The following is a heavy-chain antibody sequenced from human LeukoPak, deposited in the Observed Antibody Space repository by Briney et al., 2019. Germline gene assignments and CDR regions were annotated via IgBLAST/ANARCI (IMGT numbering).Heavy chain of an antibody. V-gene: IGHV4-59*01. D-gene: IGHD4-17*01. J-gene: IGHJ4*02. CDR1: GGSISSYY. CDR3: ARGLNRNDYGDYGY. Sequence: SETLXLTCTVSGGSISSYYWSWIRQPPGKGLEWSGYIYHTGSTSYNPSLKGRVTISVDTSKNQFSLKLSSVTAADTAVYYCARGLNRNDYGDYGYWGQGTLVTVSS. CDR2: IYHTGST.